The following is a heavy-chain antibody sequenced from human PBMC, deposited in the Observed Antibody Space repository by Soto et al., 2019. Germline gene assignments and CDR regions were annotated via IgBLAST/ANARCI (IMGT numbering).Heavy chain of an antibody. D-gene: IGHD7-27*01. Sequence: ELQLVESGGGLVQPGGSLRLSCAASGSTVSTNYMSWVRQAPGKGLECVAILYMCGNSYYADSVRGRFTISRDTSKRTLSLQMGSQRAGDTAVYYCTQEELGRDHWGQGSLVTVSS. J-gene: IGHJ4*02. V-gene: IGHV3-66*01. CDR2: LYMCGNS. CDR1: GSTVSTNY. CDR3: TQEELGRDH.